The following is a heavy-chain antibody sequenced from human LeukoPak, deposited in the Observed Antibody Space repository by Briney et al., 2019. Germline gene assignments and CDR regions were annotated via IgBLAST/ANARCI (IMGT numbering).Heavy chain of an antibody. V-gene: IGHV3-21*01. D-gene: IGHD3-16*02. J-gene: IGHJ4*02. CDR2: SCTRGGTK. Sequence: GGSLRLSCAASGFTLSSLAMHWVRQAPGKGLEWVSSSCTRGGTKYYADSVMGRFTISRDSAMNSVSLQINSLRAEDTAVYYCLLQMTYGELSHPHFRGQGNLVTVSS. CDR3: LLQMTYGELSHPHF. CDR1: GFTLSSLA.